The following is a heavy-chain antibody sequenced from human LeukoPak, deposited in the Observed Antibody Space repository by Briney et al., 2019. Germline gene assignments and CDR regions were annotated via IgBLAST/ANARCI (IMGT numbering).Heavy chain of an antibody. CDR1: GFTFSSYA. V-gene: IGHV3-23*01. Sequence: PGGSLRLSCAASGFTFSSYAMGWVRQAPEKGLEWVSTISGSGGSTYYADSVKGRFTISRDNSKNTLYLQMNSLRAEDTAVYYCAKSSIRYCSGGSCYYYYYMDVWGKGTTATVSS. CDR3: AKSSIRYCSGGSCYYYYYMDV. J-gene: IGHJ6*03. CDR2: ISGSGGST. D-gene: IGHD2-15*01.